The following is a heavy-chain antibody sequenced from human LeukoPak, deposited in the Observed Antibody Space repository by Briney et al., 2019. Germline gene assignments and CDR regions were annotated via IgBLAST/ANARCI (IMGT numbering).Heavy chain of an antibody. D-gene: IGHD5-18*01. V-gene: IGHV4-59*01. CDR1: GGSISSYY. Sequence: SETLSLTCTVSGGSISSYYWSWIRQPPGKGLEWVGYIYYSGSTNYNPSLKSRVSLSVGTSKNQFSLKLTAVPPADTTVIFCARGKYTSPPRFDPWGRGTLVTVSP. J-gene: IGHJ5*02. CDR3: ARGKYTSPPRFDP. CDR2: IYYSGST.